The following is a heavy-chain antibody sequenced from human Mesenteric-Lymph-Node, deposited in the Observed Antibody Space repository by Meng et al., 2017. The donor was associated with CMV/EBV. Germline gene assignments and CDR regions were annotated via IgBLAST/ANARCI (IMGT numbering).Heavy chain of an antibody. J-gene: IGHJ3*02. Sequence: GESLKISCAASGFTFSNAWMSWVRQAPGKGLEWVGRIKSKTDGGTTDYAAPVKGRFTISRDDSKNTLYLQMNSLKTEDTAVYYCTTGGDYYDSSGYYFEAFDIWGQGTMVTVSS. V-gene: IGHV3-15*01. CDR2: IKSKTDGGTT. CDR1: GFTFSNAW. CDR3: TTGGDYYDSSGYYFEAFDI. D-gene: IGHD3-22*01.